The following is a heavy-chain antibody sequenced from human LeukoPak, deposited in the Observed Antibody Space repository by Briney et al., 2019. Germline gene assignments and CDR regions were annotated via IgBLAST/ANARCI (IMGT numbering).Heavy chain of an antibody. D-gene: IGHD6-13*01. Sequence: PSETLSLTCAVYGGSFSGYYWSWIRQPPGKGLEWIGEINHSGSTNYNPSLKSRVTISVDTSKNQFSLKLSSVTAADTAVYYCARQPRIAAAGIRPFRYYFDYWGQGTLVTVSS. J-gene: IGHJ4*02. CDR3: ARQPRIAAAGIRPFRYYFDY. CDR2: INHSGST. CDR1: GGSFSGYY. V-gene: IGHV4-34*01.